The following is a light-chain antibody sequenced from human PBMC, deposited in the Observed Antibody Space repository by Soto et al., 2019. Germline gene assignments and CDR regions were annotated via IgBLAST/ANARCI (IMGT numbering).Light chain of an antibody. V-gene: IGKV2-28*01. Sequence: DIVMPQSPLSLPVTPGEPASISCRSSQSLLHSNGYNYLDWYLQKPGQSPQLLIYLGCNRASGVPDRFSGSGSGTDFTLKSSRVEAEDVGVYYCMQALQTPPTLGQGTRLEI. CDR1: QSLLHSNGYNY. CDR2: LGC. CDR3: MQALQTPPT. J-gene: IGKJ5*01.